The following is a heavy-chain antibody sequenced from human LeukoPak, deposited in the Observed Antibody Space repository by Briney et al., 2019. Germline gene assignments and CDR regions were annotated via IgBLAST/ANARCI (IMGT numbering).Heavy chain of an antibody. CDR3: ARDRATSTSIYSGSYWPYYFDY. CDR2: INPNSGGT. J-gene: IGHJ4*02. Sequence: ASVKVSCKASGYTFSDWPINWVRQAPGQGLEWMGWINPNSGGTNYAQKFQGWVTMTRDTSISTAYMELSRLRSDDTAVYYCARDRATSTSIYSGSYWPYYFDYWGQGTLVTVSS. V-gene: IGHV1-2*04. D-gene: IGHD1-26*01. CDR1: GYTFSDWP.